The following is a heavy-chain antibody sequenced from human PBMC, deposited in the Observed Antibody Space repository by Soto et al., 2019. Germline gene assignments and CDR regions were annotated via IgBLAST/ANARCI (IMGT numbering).Heavy chain of an antibody. Sequence: SETLSLTCTVSGGSISSYYWSWIRQPPGKGLEWIGYIYYSGSTNYNPSLKSRVTISVDTSKNQFSLKLSSVTAADTAVYYCARLRGSGWPISYFDYWGQGTLVTVSS. CDR2: IYYSGST. CDR3: ARLRGSGWPISYFDY. CDR1: GGSISSYY. D-gene: IGHD6-19*01. V-gene: IGHV4-59*08. J-gene: IGHJ4*02.